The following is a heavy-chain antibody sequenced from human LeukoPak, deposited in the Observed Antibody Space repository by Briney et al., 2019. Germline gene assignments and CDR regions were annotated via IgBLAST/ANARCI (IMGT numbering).Heavy chain of an antibody. CDR2: MYYSGST. V-gene: IGHV4-39*07. Sequence: SETLSLTCTVSGGSISTSNYYWGWIRQPPGTGLEWIGSMYYSGSTNYKPSLKSRVTISVDTSKNQFSLKLSSVTAADTAVYYCARGGYYGSGNDFRFDPWGQGTLVTVSS. D-gene: IGHD3-10*01. J-gene: IGHJ5*02. CDR1: GGSISTSNYY. CDR3: ARGGYYGSGNDFRFDP.